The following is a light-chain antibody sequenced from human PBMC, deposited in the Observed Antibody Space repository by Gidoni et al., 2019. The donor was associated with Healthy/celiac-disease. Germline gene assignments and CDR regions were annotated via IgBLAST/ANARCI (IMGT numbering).Light chain of an antibody. CDR2: EVS. J-gene: IGLJ2*01. CDR3: SSYTSSSTLG. CDR1: SSDVGGYNY. Sequence: QSALTQPAPVSGSPGQSITTSCSGTSSDVGGYNYVSWYQQHPGKAPKLMIYEVSNRPSGVPDRCSSSKSGNTASLTISGLQAEDEADYYCSSYTSSSTLGFGGGTKLTVL. V-gene: IGLV2-14*01.